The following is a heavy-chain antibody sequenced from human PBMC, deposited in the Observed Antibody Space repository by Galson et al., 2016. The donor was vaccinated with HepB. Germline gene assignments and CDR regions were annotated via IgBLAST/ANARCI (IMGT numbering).Heavy chain of an antibody. V-gene: IGHV7-4-1*02. CDR3: AREGRHGPNLYQLDS. CDR1: GYRLSNSA. J-gene: IGHJ4*02. CDR2: INTNTGDP. D-gene: IGHD2-2*01. Sequence: SVKVSCKAFGYRLSNSAINWVRQAPGQGLEWMGWINTNTGDPTYAQGFTGRFVFTLDTSDSTANLQISGLKTEDTAIYYCAREGRHGPNLYQLDSWGQGTLVTVS.